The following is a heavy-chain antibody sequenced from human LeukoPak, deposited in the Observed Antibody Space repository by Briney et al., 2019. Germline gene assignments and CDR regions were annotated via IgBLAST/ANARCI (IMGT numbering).Heavy chain of an antibody. J-gene: IGHJ3*02. CDR2: IYYSGST. Sequence: SETLSLTCTVSGGSISSSSYYWGWIRQPPGKGLEWIGSIYYSGSTYYNPSLKSRVTISVDTSKNQFSLKLSSVIAADTAVYYCARHSAGPSYYDFWSGYYTIDAFDIWGRGQWSPSLQ. CDR1: GGSISSSSYY. D-gene: IGHD3-3*01. CDR3: ARHSAGPSYYDFWSGYYTIDAFDI. V-gene: IGHV4-39*01.